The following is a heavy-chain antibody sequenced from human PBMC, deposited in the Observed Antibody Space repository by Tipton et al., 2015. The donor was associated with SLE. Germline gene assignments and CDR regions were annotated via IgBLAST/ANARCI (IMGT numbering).Heavy chain of an antibody. Sequence: SLRLSCAASGFTFNSYAIHWVRQAPGKGLEWVGVISYDGSNKFYADSVKGRFSVSRDNSKITASLQMNSLRGEDTAVYFCAAGVIVGSTSVDFWGQGTLVTVSS. CDR1: GFTFNSYA. D-gene: IGHD1-26*01. J-gene: IGHJ4*02. CDR2: ISYDGSNK. V-gene: IGHV3-30*04. CDR3: AAGVIVGSTSVDF.